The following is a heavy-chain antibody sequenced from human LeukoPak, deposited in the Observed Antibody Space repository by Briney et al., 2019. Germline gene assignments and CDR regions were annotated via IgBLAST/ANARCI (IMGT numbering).Heavy chain of an antibody. V-gene: IGHV1-8*01. CDR3: ARLASHDFWSGYPNWFDP. J-gene: IGHJ5*02. Sequence: EASVKVSCKASGYTFTSYDINWVRQATGQGLEWMGWMNPNSGNTGYAQKFQGRVTMTRNTSISTAYMELRSLRSDDTAVYYCARLASHDFWSGYPNWFDPWGQGTLVTVSS. CDR1: GYTFTSYD. CDR2: MNPNSGNT. D-gene: IGHD3-3*01.